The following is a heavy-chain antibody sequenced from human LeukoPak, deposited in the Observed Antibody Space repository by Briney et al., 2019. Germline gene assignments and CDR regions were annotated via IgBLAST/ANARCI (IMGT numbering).Heavy chain of an antibody. Sequence: PGGSLRLSCAVSGFTFSDCWMTWVRQAPGKGLEWVSAISGSGGSTYYADSVKGRFTISRDNSKNTLYLQMNSLRAEDTAVYYCAKVDVVVTAISGFDYWGQGTLVTVSS. V-gene: IGHV3-23*01. CDR3: AKVDVVVTAISGFDY. CDR2: ISGSGGST. CDR1: GFTFSDCW. J-gene: IGHJ4*02. D-gene: IGHD2-21*02.